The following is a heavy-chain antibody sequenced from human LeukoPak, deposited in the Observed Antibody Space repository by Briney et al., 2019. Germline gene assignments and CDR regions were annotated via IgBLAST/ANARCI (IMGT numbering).Heavy chain of an antibody. Sequence: GGSLRLSCAASGFTFGYYWMSWVRQAPGRGLEWVANIGPDGSEKYYVDSVKGRFTISRDNAKSSLFLQMNSLRDEDTAVYYCASGLRGTYWGQGTLVTVSS. J-gene: IGHJ4*02. D-gene: IGHD1-1*01. CDR2: IGPDGSEK. V-gene: IGHV3-7*01. CDR1: GFTFGYYW. CDR3: ASGLRGTY.